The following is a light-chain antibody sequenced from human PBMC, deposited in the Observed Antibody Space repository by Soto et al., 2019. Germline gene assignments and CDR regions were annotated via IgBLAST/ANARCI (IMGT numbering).Light chain of an antibody. J-gene: IGKJ5*01. CDR1: QSVYSN. Sequence: EIVLTQSQATLSVSPVERATLXCRASQSVYSNSAWYQQKPGQAPRLLIYGASIRATGIPARFSGSGSGTDFTLTISSLQSEDFAVYYCQQYHNWPPITFGQGTRLEIK. CDR3: QQYHNWPPIT. CDR2: GAS. V-gene: IGKV3-15*01.